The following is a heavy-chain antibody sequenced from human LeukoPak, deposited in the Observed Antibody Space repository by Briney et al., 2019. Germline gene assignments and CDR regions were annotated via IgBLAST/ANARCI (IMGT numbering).Heavy chain of an antibody. CDR3: ARGSFDYGDYQIFDY. CDR2: IYHSGST. Sequence: SETLSLTCAVYAGSFSNYYWNWVRQPPGKGLECIGEIYHSGSTNYNPSLKSRVTISVDTSKNQFSLKLSSVTAADAAMYYCARGSFDYGDYQIFDYWGQGTLVTVSS. J-gene: IGHJ4*02. CDR1: AGSFSNYY. D-gene: IGHD4-17*01. V-gene: IGHV4-34*01.